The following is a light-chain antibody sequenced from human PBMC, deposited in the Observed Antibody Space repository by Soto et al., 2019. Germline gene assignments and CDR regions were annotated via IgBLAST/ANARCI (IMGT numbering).Light chain of an antibody. V-gene: IGKV3-20*01. J-gene: IGKJ1*01. CDR1: QSVSSSY. Sequence: EVVLTQSPGTLSFSPGERATLSCRASQSVSSSYSAWYQQKPGQAPRLLIYGASSRATGIPDRFSGSGSGTEFTLTISSLQSEDFAVYYCQQYNNWPQFGQGTKVDIK. CDR3: QQYNNWPQ. CDR2: GAS.